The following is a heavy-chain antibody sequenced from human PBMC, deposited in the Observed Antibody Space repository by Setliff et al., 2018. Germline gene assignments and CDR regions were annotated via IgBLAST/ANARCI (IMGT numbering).Heavy chain of an antibody. CDR2: IVVGSGNT. V-gene: IGHV1-58*01. J-gene: IGHJ6*02. D-gene: IGHD4-17*01. CDR3: AADYGGNSGGGMDV. CDR1: GFTFTSSA. Sequence: SVKVSCKASGFTFTSSAVQWVRQARGQRLEWIGWIVVGSGNTNYAQRFQERVTITRDLSTSTAYMELSSLRSEDTAVYYCAADYGGNSGGGMDVWGQGTTVTVSS.